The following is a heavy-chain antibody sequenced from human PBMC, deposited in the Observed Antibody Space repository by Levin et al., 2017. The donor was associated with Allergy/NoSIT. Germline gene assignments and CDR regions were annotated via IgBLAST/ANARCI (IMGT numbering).Heavy chain of an antibody. Sequence: LSLTCAASGFTVSSNYMRWVRQAPGKGLEWVSVIYSGGSTYYADSVKGRFTISRDNSKNTLYLQMNSLRAEDTAVYYCARDDRSSGLYRSWGQGTLVTVSS. CDR2: IYSGGST. V-gene: IGHV3-66*01. CDR3: ARDDRSSGLYRS. CDR1: GFTVSSNY. J-gene: IGHJ5*02. D-gene: IGHD6-19*01.